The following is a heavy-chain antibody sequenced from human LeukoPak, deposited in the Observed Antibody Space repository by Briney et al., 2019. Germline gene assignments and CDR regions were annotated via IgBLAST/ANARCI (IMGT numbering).Heavy chain of an antibody. CDR1: GYSFTSYW. V-gene: IGHV5-10-1*01. Sequence: GESLKISCKGSGYSFTSYWISWVRQMPGKDLEWMGRIDPSDSYTNYSPSFQGHVTISADKSISTAYLQWSSLKASDAAMYYCASSYGSGSYYKDGDYWGQGTLVTVSS. J-gene: IGHJ4*02. CDR2: IDPSDSYT. CDR3: ASSYGSGSYYKDGDY. D-gene: IGHD3-10*01.